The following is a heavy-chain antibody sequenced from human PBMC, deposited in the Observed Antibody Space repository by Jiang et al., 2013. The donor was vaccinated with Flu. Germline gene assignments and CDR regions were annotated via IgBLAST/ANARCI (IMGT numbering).Heavy chain of an antibody. J-gene: IGHJ6*02. Sequence: VQLLESGGGLVQPGGSLRLSRAASGLTFSSYAMSWVRQAPGKGLEWVSAISGSGGSTYYADSVKGRFTISRDNSKNTLYLQMNSLRAEDTAVYYCTYTSITIFGVAPKKEGYYYGMDVWGQGTTVTVSS. CDR1: GLTFSSYA. V-gene: IGHV3-23*01. CDR2: ISGSGGST. CDR3: TYTSITIFGVAPKKEGYYYGMDV. D-gene: IGHD3-3*01.